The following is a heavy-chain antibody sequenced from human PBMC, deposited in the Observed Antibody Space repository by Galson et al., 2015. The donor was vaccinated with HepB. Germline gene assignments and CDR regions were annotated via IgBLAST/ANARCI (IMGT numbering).Heavy chain of an antibody. D-gene: IGHD1-26*01. CDR3: AKAPAGSAIYHVDY. CDR1: GFTFSLYA. Sequence: SLRLSCAASGFTFSLYAMTWVRQAPGKGLEWVSGISDYAYSAYYAESVKGRFTISRDNSKNTLYLRMSSLRVEDTAIYYCAKAPAGSAIYHVDYWGRGTLVTVFS. CDR2: ISDYAYSA. V-gene: IGHV3-23*01. J-gene: IGHJ4*02.